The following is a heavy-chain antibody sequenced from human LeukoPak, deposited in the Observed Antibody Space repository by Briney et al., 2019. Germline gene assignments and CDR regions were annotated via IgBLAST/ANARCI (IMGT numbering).Heavy chain of an antibody. CDR2: IRGDGSMT. D-gene: IGHD6-25*01. CDR1: GFTFSAYW. Sequence: PGGPLRLSCAASGFTFSAYWMHWVRQAPGKGLVWVSRIRGDGSMTNYADSVKGRFTISRDNAKNTLYLQMNSLRLEDTAVYYCARENLAAAADYWGQGTVVTVSS. V-gene: IGHV3-74*01. CDR3: ARENLAAAADY. J-gene: IGHJ4*02.